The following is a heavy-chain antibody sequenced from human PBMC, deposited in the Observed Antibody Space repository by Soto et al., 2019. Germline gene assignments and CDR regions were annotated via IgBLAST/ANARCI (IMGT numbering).Heavy chain of an antibody. D-gene: IGHD1-7*01. CDR3: ARIRITGTIWFDP. CDR1: GFSLSNARMG. CDR2: IFSNDEK. Sequence: QVTLKESGPVLVKPTETLTLTCTVSGFSLSNARMGVSWIRQPPGKALEWLAHIFSNDEKSYSTSLKSRLTISKDTSKSQVVLTMTNMDPVDTATYYCARIRITGTIWFDPWGQGTLVTVSS. V-gene: IGHV2-26*01. J-gene: IGHJ5*02.